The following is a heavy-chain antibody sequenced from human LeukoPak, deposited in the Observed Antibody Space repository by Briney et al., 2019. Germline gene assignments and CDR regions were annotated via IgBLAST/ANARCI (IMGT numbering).Heavy chain of an antibody. Sequence: GGSLRLSCAASGFTFSSYSVNWVRQAPGKGLEWVSSISSSSSYIYYADSVKGRFTISRDNAKNSLYLQMNSLRAEDTAAYYCARDRGHLSGYDYWGQGTLVTVSS. V-gene: IGHV3-21*01. CDR1: GFTFSSYS. CDR3: ARDRGHLSGYDY. CDR2: ISSSSSYI. D-gene: IGHD5-12*01. J-gene: IGHJ4*02.